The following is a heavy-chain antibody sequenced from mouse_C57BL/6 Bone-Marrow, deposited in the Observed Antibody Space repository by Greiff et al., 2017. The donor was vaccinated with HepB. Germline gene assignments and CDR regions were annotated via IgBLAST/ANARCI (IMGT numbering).Heavy chain of an antibody. Sequence: QVQLKESGAELARPGASVKLSCKASGYTFTSYGISWVKQRTGQGLEWIGEIYPRSGNTYYNEKFKGKATLTADKSSSTAYMELRSLTSEDSAVYFGARALHPGAMDYWGQGTSVTVSS. V-gene: IGHV1-81*01. J-gene: IGHJ4*01. CDR3: ARALHPGAMDY. CDR1: GYTFTSYG. CDR2: IYPRSGNT.